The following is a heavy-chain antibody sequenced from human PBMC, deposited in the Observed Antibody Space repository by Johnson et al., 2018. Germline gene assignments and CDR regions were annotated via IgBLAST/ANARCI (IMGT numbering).Heavy chain of an antibody. CDR3: TRDLLYGEGYYYMDV. CDR1: GFTFSTYW. V-gene: IGHV3-74*01. D-gene: IGHD4/OR15-4a*01. J-gene: IGHJ6*03. Sequence: EVQLVESGGGLVQPGGSLRLSCAASGFTFSTYWMHWVRQVPGKGLVWVSRLKSDGSFTPYADSVKGRFTISRDNVKNTLYLQMNSLRVEDTAVYYCTRDLLYGEGYYYMDVWGRGTTVTVSS. CDR2: LKSDGSFT.